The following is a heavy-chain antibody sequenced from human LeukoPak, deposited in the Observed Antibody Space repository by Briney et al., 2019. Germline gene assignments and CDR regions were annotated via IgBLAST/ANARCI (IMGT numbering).Heavy chain of an antibody. J-gene: IGHJ4*02. CDR2: IGGSGDSA. CDR1: GFTFTTYA. Sequence: GGSLRLSCAASGFTFTTYAMSWVRQAPGKGLEWVSAIGGSGDSAYYADSVKGRFTISRDNSKNTLYLQMNSLRAEDTAVYYCARDWTVVTGTIFDYWGQGTLVTVSS. CDR3: ARDWTVVTGTIFDY. V-gene: IGHV3-23*01. D-gene: IGHD2-21*02.